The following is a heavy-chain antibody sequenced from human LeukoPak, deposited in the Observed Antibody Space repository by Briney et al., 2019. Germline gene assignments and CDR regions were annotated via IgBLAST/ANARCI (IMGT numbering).Heavy chain of an antibody. Sequence: NPSETLSLTCAVYGGSFSGYYWSWIRQPPGKGLEWIGEINHSGSTNYNPSLKSRVTISVDTSKNQFSLKLSSVTAADTAVYYCARHVKPRPDFDYWGQGTLVTVSS. D-gene: IGHD6-6*01. J-gene: IGHJ4*02. CDR1: GGSFSGYY. CDR2: INHSGST. CDR3: ARHVKPRPDFDY. V-gene: IGHV4-34*01.